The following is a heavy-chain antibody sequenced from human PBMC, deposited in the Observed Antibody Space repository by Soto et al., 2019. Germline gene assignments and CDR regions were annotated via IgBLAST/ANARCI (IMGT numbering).Heavy chain of an antibody. Sequence: QVQRVQSGAEVKKPGSSVKVSCKASGGTFSSYAISWVRQAPGQGLEWMGGIIPISGTANYAQKCQGRVTMTADESTSTAYMELSSLRSEDTAVYYCARSQGSSTSLEIYYYYYYGMDVWGQGTTVTVSS. V-gene: IGHV1-69*01. CDR2: IIPISGTA. CDR1: GGTFSSYA. J-gene: IGHJ6*02. CDR3: ARSQGSSTSLEIYYYYYYGMDV. D-gene: IGHD2-2*01.